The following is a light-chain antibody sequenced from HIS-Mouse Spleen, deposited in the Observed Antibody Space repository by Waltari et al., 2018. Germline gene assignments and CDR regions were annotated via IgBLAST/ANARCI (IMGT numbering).Light chain of an antibody. CDR3: CSYAGSYTGV. CDR1: SSDVGGYNY. J-gene: IGLJ1*01. CDR2: DVS. V-gene: IGLV2-11*01. Sequence: QSALTQPRSVSGSPGQSVTISCTGTSSDVGGYNYVSWYQQHPGKAPKLRIYDVSKRPSCVPDRFSGSKSCNTASLPISGLQAEDEADYYCCSYAGSYTGVFGTGTKVTVL.